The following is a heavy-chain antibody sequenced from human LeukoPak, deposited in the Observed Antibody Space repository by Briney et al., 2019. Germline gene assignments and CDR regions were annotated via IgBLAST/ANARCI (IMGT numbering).Heavy chain of an antibody. V-gene: IGHV4-59*01. D-gene: IGHD3-3*01. J-gene: IGHJ6*03. Sequence: SETLSLTCSISGGSISSYYWSWIRQPLGKGLEWIGYIYYSGSANYNASLKSRVTISVDTSKSQFSLRLTSVTAADTAVYYCARGGSYYDFWSGYYDYYYYMDVWGKGTTVTVSS. CDR3: ARGGSYYDFWSGYYDYYYYMDV. CDR1: GGSISSYY. CDR2: IYYSGSA.